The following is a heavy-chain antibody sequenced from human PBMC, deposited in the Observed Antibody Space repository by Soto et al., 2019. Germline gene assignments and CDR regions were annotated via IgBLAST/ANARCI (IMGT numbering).Heavy chain of an antibody. Sequence: GASVNVSCKVSGYTLTELSMHWVRQAPGKGLEWMGGFDPEDGETIYAQKFQGRVTMTEDTSTDTAYMELSSLRSEDTAVYYCATNRGYCSSTSCSAYFDYWGQGTLVTVSS. V-gene: IGHV1-24*01. CDR1: GYTLTELS. J-gene: IGHJ4*02. D-gene: IGHD2-2*01. CDR2: FDPEDGET. CDR3: ATNRGYCSSTSCSAYFDY.